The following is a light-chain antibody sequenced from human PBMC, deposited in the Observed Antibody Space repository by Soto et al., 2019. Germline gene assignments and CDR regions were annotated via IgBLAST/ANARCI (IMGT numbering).Light chain of an antibody. CDR1: QSISSY. CDR3: QQYYNYPLT. J-gene: IGKJ1*01. Sequence: DIQTTQSPSSLSASVGDRVTISCRASQSISSYLNWYQQKPGKAPKLLIYAASSLQSGVPSRFSGSGSGTEFTLTISSLQPGDFATYYCQQYYNYPLTFGQGTKVDIK. CDR2: AAS. V-gene: IGKV1-39*01.